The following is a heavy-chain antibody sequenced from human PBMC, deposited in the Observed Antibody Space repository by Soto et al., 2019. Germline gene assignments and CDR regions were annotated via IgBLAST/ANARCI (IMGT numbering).Heavy chain of an antibody. J-gene: IGHJ1*01. CDR1: GFTFSSYA. CDR2: ISYDGSNK. Sequence: QVQLVESGGGVVQPGRSLRLSCAASGFTFSSYAMHWVRQAPGKGLEWVAVISYDGSNKYYADSVKGRFTISRDNSKNTLYLQMNSLRAEDTDVYYCARELLGGFAYFQHWGQGTLVTVSS. D-gene: IGHD3-16*01. CDR3: ARELLGGFAYFQH. V-gene: IGHV3-30-3*01.